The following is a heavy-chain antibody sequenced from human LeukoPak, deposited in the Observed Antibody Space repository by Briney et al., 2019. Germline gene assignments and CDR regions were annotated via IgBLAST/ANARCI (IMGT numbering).Heavy chain of an antibody. Sequence: GGSLRLSCAASGFTFSSYSMNWVRQAPGKGLEWVSSISSSSSYIYYADSVKGRLTISRDNAKNSLYLQMNSLRAEDTAVYYCASSTVAAMSRGDDAFDIWGQGTMVTVSS. J-gene: IGHJ3*02. V-gene: IGHV3-21*01. CDR3: ASSTVAAMSRGDDAFDI. D-gene: IGHD6-19*01. CDR1: GFTFSSYS. CDR2: ISSSSSYI.